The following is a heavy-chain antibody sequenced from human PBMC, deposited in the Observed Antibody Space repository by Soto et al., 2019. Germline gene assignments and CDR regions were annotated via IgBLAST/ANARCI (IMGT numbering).Heavy chain of an antibody. CDR1: GASIRSGGFY. Sequence: PSETLSLTCIVSGASIRSGGFYWSWLRQSPGKGLAWIGHIYYTGSTFVSPSLKGRLTISLDTSKNQFSLDLGSVTAADTAMYYCARIEMASIKWGRGTLVTVSS. J-gene: IGHJ4*02. D-gene: IGHD5-12*01. CDR3: ARIEMASIK. CDR2: IYYTGST. V-gene: IGHV4-31*03.